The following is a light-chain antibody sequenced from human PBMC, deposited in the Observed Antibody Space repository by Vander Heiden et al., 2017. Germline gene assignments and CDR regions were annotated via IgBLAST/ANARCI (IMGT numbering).Light chain of an antibody. Sequence: IVMTQSLATLSVSPGERATLSCRASQSISTNLAWYQQKPGQVPRLLFYAASTRATGVPARFSGSGSGTEFTLTISSLQSEDFAVYYCQQYNNWPPTWTFGQGTKVEIK. CDR3: QQYNNWPPTWT. CDR2: AAS. CDR1: QSISTN. V-gene: IGKV3-15*01. J-gene: IGKJ1*01.